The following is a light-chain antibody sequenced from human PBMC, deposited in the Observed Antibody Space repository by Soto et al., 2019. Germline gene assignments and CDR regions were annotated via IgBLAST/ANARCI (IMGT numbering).Light chain of an antibody. CDR1: QGISTY. V-gene: IGKV1-9*01. Sequence: DIQLTQSASFLSASVGDRVTITCRASQGISTYLAWYLQRPGKAPKLLIYGASTLPSGVPARFSGSGSGTEFTLTISSLEPEDFGTYYCQELNSDWYALCQGTKLEIK. J-gene: IGKJ2*01. CDR2: GAS. CDR3: QELNSDWYA.